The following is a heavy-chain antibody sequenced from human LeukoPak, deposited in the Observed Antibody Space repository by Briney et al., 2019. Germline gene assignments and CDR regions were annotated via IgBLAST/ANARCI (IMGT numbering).Heavy chain of an antibody. CDR2: IYYSGST. CDR3: GRIGGRVGMVIAIHD. J-gene: IGHJ4*02. Sequence: ADTLSLTCAVSGYTVTSSNWLGGIRQPPGKGQEWIGYIYYSGSTYYNPSLKSRVTMSVDTSKNQFSLKLSSVTAVDTDVYYCGRIGGRVGMVIAIHDWGQGTLVTVSS. V-gene: IGHV4-28*01. D-gene: IGHD2-21*01. CDR1: GYTVTSSNW.